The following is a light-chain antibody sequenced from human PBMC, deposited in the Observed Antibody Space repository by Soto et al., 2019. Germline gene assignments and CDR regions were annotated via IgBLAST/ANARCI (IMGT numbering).Light chain of an antibody. J-gene: IGKJ1*01. CDR3: QHFGTSRWT. V-gene: IGKV3-20*01. CDR2: GAS. CDR1: QSVSSSD. Sequence: EIVLTQSPGTLSLSPGERATLSCRASQSVSSSDLAWYQQKPGQAPRLLIYGASSRTTGIPDRFSGSGSGTDFTLTISRLEPEDFAVYYCQHFGTSRWTFGQGTKVEI.